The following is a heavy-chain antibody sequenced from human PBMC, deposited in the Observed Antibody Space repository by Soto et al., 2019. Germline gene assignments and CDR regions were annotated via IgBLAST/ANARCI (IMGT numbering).Heavy chain of an antibody. J-gene: IGHJ4*02. V-gene: IGHV1-3*01. CDR1: GYTFTSYA. Sequence: QVQLVQSGAEVKKPGASVKVSCKASGYTFTSYAMHWVRQAPGQRLEWMGWINAGNGNTKYSQKCQGRVTITRDTSASTAYMELSSLRSEDTAVYYCARFPIDQWLVYGGSWGQGTLVTVSS. CDR2: INAGNGNT. D-gene: IGHD6-19*01. CDR3: ARFPIDQWLVYGGS.